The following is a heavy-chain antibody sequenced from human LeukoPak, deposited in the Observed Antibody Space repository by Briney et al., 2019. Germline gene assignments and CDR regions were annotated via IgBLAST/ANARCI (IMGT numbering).Heavy chain of an antibody. D-gene: IGHD1-26*01. V-gene: IGHV3-20*04. CDR1: GFIFDDHG. J-gene: IGHJ4*02. Sequence: GGSLRLSCAASGFIFDDHGMSWVRQAPGKGLEWVSGINWNGGSTGYADSVKGRFTISRDNAKNSLYLQMDSLSAEDTAVYYCARVGASVGALDYWGQGTLVTVSS. CDR2: INWNGGST. CDR3: ARVGASVGALDY.